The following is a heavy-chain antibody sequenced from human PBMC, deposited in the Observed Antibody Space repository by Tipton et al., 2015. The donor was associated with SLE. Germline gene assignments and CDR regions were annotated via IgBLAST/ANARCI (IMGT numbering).Heavy chain of an antibody. Sequence: TLSLTCTVSGYSISSGYYWAWIRQPPGKGLEWIGSIYHATPYYNPSLKSRVTIFVDTSENQFSLKLTSVTAADTAVYYCARESVGWFSGSSWGQGSLVTVSS. D-gene: IGHD6-6*01. J-gene: IGHJ4*02. CDR3: ARESVGWFSGSS. V-gene: IGHV4-38-2*02. CDR2: IYHATP. CDR1: GYSISSGYY.